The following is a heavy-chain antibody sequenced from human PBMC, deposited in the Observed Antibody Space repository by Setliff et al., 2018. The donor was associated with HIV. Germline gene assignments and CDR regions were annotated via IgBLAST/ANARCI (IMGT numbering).Heavy chain of an antibody. V-gene: IGHV4-34*01. CDR2: INLSGRT. CDR3: AKDRSGSYRTFDY. Sequence: SETLSLTCAGFGGSFTGYYWSWIRQPPGKGLEWIGEINLSGRTHYNPSLKSRVTISMDTSKNQFSLKLNSVTAADTAVYYCAKDRSGSYRTFDYWGPGILVTVSS. CDR1: GGSFTGYY. J-gene: IGHJ4*02. D-gene: IGHD1-26*01.